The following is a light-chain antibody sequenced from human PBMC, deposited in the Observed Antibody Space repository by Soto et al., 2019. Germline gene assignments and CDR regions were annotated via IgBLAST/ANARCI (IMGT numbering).Light chain of an antibody. V-gene: IGKV3-20*01. J-gene: IGKJ3*01. CDR2: RAS. CDR1: QSVSSSY. Sequence: EIVLTHSPGTLSLSPGEIATLSCRASQSVSSSYLGWYQQKTRQAPRLLIYRASSRAPGIPHRFSGSGSGTDFPLPISRLEPGDFAVYYCQQSPLTFRPRTKVD. CDR3: QQSPLT.